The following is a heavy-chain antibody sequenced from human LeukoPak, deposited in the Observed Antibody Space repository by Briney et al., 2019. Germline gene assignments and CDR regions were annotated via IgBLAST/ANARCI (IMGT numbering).Heavy chain of an antibody. J-gene: IGHJ5*02. CDR1: GGSISSGSYY. CDR2: IYTSGST. V-gene: IGHV4-61*02. CDR3: ARAYSSAWYWNWFDP. D-gene: IGHD6-19*01. Sequence: SETLSLTCTVSGGSISSGSYYWSWIRQPAGKGLEWIGRIYTSGSTNYNPSLKSRVTISVDTSKNQFSLKLSSVTAADTAVYYCARAYSSAWYWNWFDPWGQGTLVTVSS.